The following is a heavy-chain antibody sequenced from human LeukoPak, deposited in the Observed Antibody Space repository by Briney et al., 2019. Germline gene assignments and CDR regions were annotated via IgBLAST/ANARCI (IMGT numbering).Heavy chain of an antibody. D-gene: IGHD3-22*01. CDR2: IYTSGST. J-gene: IGHJ4*01. CDR3: ARDRYYYDSSGYSTFDY. CDR1: GGSISSYY. Sequence: PSETLSLTCTVSGGSISSYYWSWIRQPAGKGLEWIGRIYTSGSTNYNPSLKSRVTMSVDTSKNQFSLKLSSVTAADTAVYYGARDRYYYDSSGYSTFDYWGHGTLVTVYS. V-gene: IGHV4-4*07.